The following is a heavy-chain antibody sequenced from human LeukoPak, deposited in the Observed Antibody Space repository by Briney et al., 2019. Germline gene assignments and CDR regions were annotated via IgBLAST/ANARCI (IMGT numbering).Heavy chain of an antibody. J-gene: IGHJ2*01. CDR2: ISGSGDST. V-gene: IGHV3-23*01. Sequence: GGSLRLSCAASGFTFSSYAMSWVRQAPGKGLEWVSGISGSGDSTYYADAVKGRFTISRDNSKNTLYLQMDSLRPEDTAVYYCAREAPWYFDLWGRGTLVTVSS. CDR3: AREAPWYFDL. CDR1: GFTFSSYA.